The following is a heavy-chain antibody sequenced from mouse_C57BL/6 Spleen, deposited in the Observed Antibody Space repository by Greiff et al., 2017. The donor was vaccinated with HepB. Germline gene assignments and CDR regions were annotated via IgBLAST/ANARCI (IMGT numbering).Heavy chain of an antibody. J-gene: IGHJ2*01. CDR2: IYPGDGDT. CDR3: ARERADLLGYYFDY. D-gene: IGHD2-4*01. V-gene: IGHV1-82*01. CDR1: GYAFSSSW. Sequence: VHLVESGPELVKPGASVKISCKASGYAFSSSWMNWVKQRPGKGLEWIGRIYPGDGDTNYNGKFKGKATLTADKSSSTAYMQLSSLTSEDSAVYFCARERADLLGYYFDYWGQGTTLTVSS.